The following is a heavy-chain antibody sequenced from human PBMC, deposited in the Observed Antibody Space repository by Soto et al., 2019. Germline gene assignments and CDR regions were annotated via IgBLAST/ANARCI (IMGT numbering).Heavy chain of an antibody. J-gene: IGHJ6*02. CDR3: ARVSGSYYYGMDV. D-gene: IGHD1-26*01. V-gene: IGHV4-59*12. Sequence: SETLSLTCTVSGVSFSSYYWSWIRQPPGKGLEWIGYIHYSGSTSYNPSLKSRVAISVDTSKNQFSLKLSSVTAADTAVYYCARVSGSYYYGMDVWGQGTTVTVSS. CDR1: GVSFSSYY. CDR2: IHYSGST.